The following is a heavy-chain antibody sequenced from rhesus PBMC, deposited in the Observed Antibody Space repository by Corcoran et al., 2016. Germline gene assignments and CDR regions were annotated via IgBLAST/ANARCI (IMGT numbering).Heavy chain of an antibody. CDR2: LTYSGST. Sequence: QVQLQESGPGLVKPSETLSLTCAVSGGSISSGYYYWSWIRQPPGKGLEWIGYLTYSGSTSYNPPLKSRVTISSDTSKNQFSLKLSSVTAADTAVYYCASSYSGYSFYWGQGVLVTVSS. CDR3: ASSYSGYSFY. CDR1: GGSISSGYYY. V-gene: IGHV4-122*02. D-gene: IGHD5-24*01. J-gene: IGHJ4*01.